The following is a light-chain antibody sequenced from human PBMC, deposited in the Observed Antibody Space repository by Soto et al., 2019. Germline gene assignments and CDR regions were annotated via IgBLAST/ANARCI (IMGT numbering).Light chain of an antibody. V-gene: IGKV3-15*01. CDR1: QTIYTN. J-gene: IGKJ2*01. CDR2: GAS. Sequence: EILMTQSPPTLSLSPGERATLSCRASQTIYTNLAWYQQKTGQAPRLLIYGASTRATGIPVRFSGSGSGTEFTLTISSLQSEEFAVYYCQQYNNWPPFMYTFGQGTTVEMK. CDR3: QQYNNWPPFMYT.